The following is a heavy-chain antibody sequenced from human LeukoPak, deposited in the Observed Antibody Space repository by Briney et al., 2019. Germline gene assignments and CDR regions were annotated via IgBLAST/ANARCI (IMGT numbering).Heavy chain of an antibody. V-gene: IGHV3-48*01. J-gene: IGHJ4*02. CDR1: GFTFSSNS. CDR2: ISLSSSTK. D-gene: IGHD4/OR15-4a*01. CDR3: ARVHGAYPFDH. Sequence: GGSLRLSCAASGFTFSSNSMNRVRQAPGKGLEWISYISLSSSTKYYADSVKGRFTISRDNAKNSLYLQMNSLRAEDTAVYYCARVHGAYPFDHWGQGTLVTVSS.